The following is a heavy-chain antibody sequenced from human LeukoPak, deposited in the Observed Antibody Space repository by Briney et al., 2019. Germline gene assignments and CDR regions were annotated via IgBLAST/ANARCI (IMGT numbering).Heavy chain of an antibody. D-gene: IGHD3-10*01. V-gene: IGHV4-59*12. Sequence: GSLRLSRAASGFTFSNYWMGWVRQPPGKGLEWIGYIYYSGTTIYNPSLKSRLTISLDTSKNQFSLKVSSVTAADTAVYFCVSGYGSGRSDYWGQGTLVTVSS. CDR3: VSGYGSGRSDY. J-gene: IGHJ4*02. CDR2: IYYSGTT. CDR1: GFTFSNYW.